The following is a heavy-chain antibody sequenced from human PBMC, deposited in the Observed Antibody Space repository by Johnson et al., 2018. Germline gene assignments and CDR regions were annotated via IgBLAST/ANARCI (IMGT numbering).Heavy chain of an antibody. J-gene: IGHJ1*01. CDR2: IWSDGSNK. Sequence: QAQLVESGGGVVQPGKSLRLSCAASGFTFSNFGMHWVRQVPGKGLEWVATIWSDGSNKYYADSVRGQFTISRDNSKNTLYLQMNSLRAEDTAVYYCARDHEKRALRHAAEYFQHWGQGTLVIVSS. CDR3: ARDHEKRALRHAAEYFQH. V-gene: IGHV3-33*01. CDR1: GFTFSNFG.